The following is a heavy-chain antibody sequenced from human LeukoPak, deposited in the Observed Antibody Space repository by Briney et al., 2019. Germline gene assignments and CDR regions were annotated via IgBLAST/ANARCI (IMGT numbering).Heavy chain of an antibody. J-gene: IGHJ4*02. CDR2: INHSGST. D-gene: IGHD1-26*01. CDR1: GGSFSGYY. CDR3: ARGAKVGATSYYFDY. Sequence: SETLSLTCAVYGGSFSGYYWSWIRQPPGKGLEWIGEINHSGSTNYNPSLKSRVTTSVDTSKNQFSLKLSSVTAADTAVYYCARGAKVGATSYYFDYWGQGTLVTVSS. V-gene: IGHV4-34*01.